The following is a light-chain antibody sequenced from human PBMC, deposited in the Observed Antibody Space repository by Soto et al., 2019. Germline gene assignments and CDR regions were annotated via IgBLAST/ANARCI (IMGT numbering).Light chain of an antibody. J-gene: IGKJ3*01. Sequence: EIVLTQSPGTLSWSPGERATLSCRASQSVSNNYLAWYQQKPGQAPRLLIHDASSRATGIPDRFSGSGSGTDFTLTISRLEPEDFAVYYCQQHFGSPFTFGPGTKVEIE. CDR2: DAS. CDR3: QQHFGSPFT. CDR1: QSVSNNY. V-gene: IGKV3-20*01.